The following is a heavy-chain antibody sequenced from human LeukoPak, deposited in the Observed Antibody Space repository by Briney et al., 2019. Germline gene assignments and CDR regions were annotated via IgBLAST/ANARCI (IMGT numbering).Heavy chain of an antibody. CDR3: ASGYSYGTLHD. D-gene: IGHD5-18*01. CDR2: ISACNGNT. V-gene: IGHV1-18*01. Sequence: GASVKVSCKASGYTFTSYGISWVRQAPGQGLEWMGWISACNGNTDYAQKLQGRVTMTTDTSTSTAYMELRSLRSDDTAVYYCASGYSYGTLHDWGQGTLVTVSS. CDR1: GYTFTSYG. J-gene: IGHJ4*02.